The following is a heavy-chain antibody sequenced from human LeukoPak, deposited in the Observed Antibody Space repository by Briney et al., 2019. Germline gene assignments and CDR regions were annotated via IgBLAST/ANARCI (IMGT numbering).Heavy chain of an antibody. CDR3: ARVAVTTIDYYYYYMDV. D-gene: IGHD4-11*01. CDR2: INAGNGNT. V-gene: IGHV1-3*01. Sequence: ASVKVSCKASGYTFTSYAMHWVRQAPGQRLEWMGWINAGNGNTKYSQKFQGRVTITRDTSASTAYMELSSLRSEDTAVYYCARVAVTTIDYYYYYMDVWGKGTTVTVSS. J-gene: IGHJ6*03. CDR1: GYTFTSYA.